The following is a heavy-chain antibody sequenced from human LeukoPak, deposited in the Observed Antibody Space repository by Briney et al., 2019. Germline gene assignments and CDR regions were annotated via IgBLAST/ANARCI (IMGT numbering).Heavy chain of an antibody. V-gene: IGHV1-2*02. Sequence: ASVKVSCKASGYTFTGYYMHWVRQAPGQGLEWMGWINPNSGGTNYAQKFQGRVTMTRDTSISTAYMELSRLRSDDTAVYYCARARYGENWFDPWGQGILVTVSS. J-gene: IGHJ5*02. CDR3: ARARYGENWFDP. CDR1: GYTFTGYY. CDR2: INPNSGGT. D-gene: IGHD4-17*01.